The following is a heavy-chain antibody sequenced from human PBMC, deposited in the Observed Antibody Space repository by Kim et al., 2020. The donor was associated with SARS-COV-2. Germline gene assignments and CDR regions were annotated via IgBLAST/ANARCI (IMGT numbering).Heavy chain of an antibody. CDR3: ARTKFTYYYDSSGYSDAFDI. Sequence: GESLKISCKGSGYSFTSYWIGWVRQMPGKGLEWMGTIYPGDSDTRYSPSFQGQVTISADKSISTAYLQWSSLKASDTAMYYCARTKFTYYYDSSGYSDAFDIWGQGTMVTVSS. CDR2: IYPGDSDT. J-gene: IGHJ3*02. V-gene: IGHV5-51*01. CDR1: GYSFTSYW. D-gene: IGHD3-22*01.